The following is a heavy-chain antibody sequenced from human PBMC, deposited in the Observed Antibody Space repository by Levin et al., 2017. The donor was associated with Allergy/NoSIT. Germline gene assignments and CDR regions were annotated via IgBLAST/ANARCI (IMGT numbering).Heavy chain of an antibody. CDR2: IWYDGSNK. CDR3: ARENVDCSSTSCYPKRYYYYYMDV. Sequence: GGSLRLSCAASGFTFSSYGMHWVRQAPGKGLEWVAVIWYDGSNKYYADSVKGRFTISRDNSKNTLYLQMNSLRAEDTAVYYCARENVDCSSTSCYPKRYYYYYMDVWGKGTTVTVSS. D-gene: IGHD2-2*01. CDR1: GFTFSSYG. J-gene: IGHJ6*03. V-gene: IGHV3-33*01.